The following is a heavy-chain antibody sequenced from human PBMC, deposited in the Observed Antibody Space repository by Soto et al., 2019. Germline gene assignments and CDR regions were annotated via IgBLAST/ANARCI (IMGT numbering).Heavy chain of an antibody. CDR3: AKSGTPVTTFWYFDL. CDR2: ISYDGDNI. CDR1: GFKFSYYG. V-gene: IGHV3-30*18. D-gene: IGHD4-17*01. J-gene: IGHJ2*01. Sequence: HVQLVESGGGVVQPGKSLRLSCVASGFKFSYYGMHWVRQAPGKGLEWVAVISYDGDNIYYGDSVKGRFSISRDDSKNTVYLQMDSLRAEDTAVYYCAKSGTPVTTFWYFDLWGRGTPVSVFS.